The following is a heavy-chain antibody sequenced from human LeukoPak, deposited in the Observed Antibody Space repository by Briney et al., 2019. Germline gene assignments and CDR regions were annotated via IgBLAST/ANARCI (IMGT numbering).Heavy chain of an antibody. CDR3: AQEKYGSGSQSDY. CDR1: GETFSGYY. J-gene: IGHJ4*02. Sequence: SDTLTLTCAVYGETFSGYYWSWIRQPPGKGLEWIGEINHSGSTNYNPSLMRRVTISVDTTNNNISLKLSSVTAADTAVYYRAQEKYGSGSQSDYWGQGTLVTVSS. D-gene: IGHD3-10*01. V-gene: IGHV4-34*08. CDR2: INHSGST.